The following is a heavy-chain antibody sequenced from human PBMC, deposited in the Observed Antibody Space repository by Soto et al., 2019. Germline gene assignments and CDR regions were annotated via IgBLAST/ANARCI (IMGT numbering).Heavy chain of an antibody. V-gene: IGHV3-7*03. CDR3: ARVPHLVH. Sequence: PGGSLRLSCAASGFTFSSHLMSWVRQAPGKGLEWVANIKEDGSEKYYVDSVKGRFTISRDNAKNSLYLQMNSLTAEDTAVDCCARVPHLVHWGPETL. CDR2: IKEDGSEK. CDR1: GFTFSSHL. J-gene: IGHJ4*02. D-gene: IGHD3-10*02.